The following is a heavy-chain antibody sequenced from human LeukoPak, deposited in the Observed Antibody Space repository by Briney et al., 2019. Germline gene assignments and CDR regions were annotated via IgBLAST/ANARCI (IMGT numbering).Heavy chain of an antibody. D-gene: IGHD1-7*01. Sequence: GSLRLSCAASGFTFSSYAMTWVRQAPGKGLEWVSAISGSGGSTYFADSVKGRFTISRDNSKNTLYLQMNSLRAEDTAVYYCAKRRGLELLYYYYMDVWGKGTTVTVSS. CDR1: GFTFSSYA. CDR2: ISGSGGST. J-gene: IGHJ6*03. V-gene: IGHV3-23*01. CDR3: AKRRGLELLYYYYMDV.